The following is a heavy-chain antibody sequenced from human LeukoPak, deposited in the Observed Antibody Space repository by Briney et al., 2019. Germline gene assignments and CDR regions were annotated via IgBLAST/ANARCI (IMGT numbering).Heavy chain of an antibody. Sequence: SETLSLTCTVSGGSISSGSYYWSWIRQPAGKGLEWIGRIYTSGSTNYNPSLTSPVTISVDTSKNQFSLKLSSVTVADTAVYYCARAVVVAAYLTPPFDYWGQGTLVTVSS. D-gene: IGHD2-15*01. CDR1: GGSISSGSYY. V-gene: IGHV4-61*02. J-gene: IGHJ4*02. CDR2: IYTSGST. CDR3: ARAVVVAAYLTPPFDY.